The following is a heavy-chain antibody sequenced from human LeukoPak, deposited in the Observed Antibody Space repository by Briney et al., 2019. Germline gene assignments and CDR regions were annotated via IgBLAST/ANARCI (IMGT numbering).Heavy chain of an antibody. CDR1: GFTFSSYG. CDR3: AKDHSPSTVWYYDSSGHPGDY. Sequence: GRSLRLSCAASGFTFSSYGMHWVRQAPGKGLEWVAVISYDGSNKYYADSVKGRFTISRDNSKNTLYLQMNSLRAEDTAVYYCAKDHSPSTVWYYDSSGHPGDYWGQGTLVTVSS. CDR2: ISYDGSNK. V-gene: IGHV3-30*18. D-gene: IGHD3-22*01. J-gene: IGHJ4*02.